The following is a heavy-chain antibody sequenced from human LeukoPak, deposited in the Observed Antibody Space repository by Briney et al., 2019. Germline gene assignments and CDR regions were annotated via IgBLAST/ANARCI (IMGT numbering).Heavy chain of an antibody. CDR1: GYTFTSYG. CDR3: ARGDIVVVPAATSPRFDP. V-gene: IGHV1-18*04. Sequence: ASVKVSCKASGYTFTSYGISWVRQAPRQGLEWMGWISAYNGNTNYAQKLQGRVTMTTDTSTSTAYMELRSLRSDDTAVYYCARGDIVVVPAATSPRFDPWGQGPLVTVSS. J-gene: IGHJ5*02. D-gene: IGHD2-2*01. CDR2: ISAYNGNT.